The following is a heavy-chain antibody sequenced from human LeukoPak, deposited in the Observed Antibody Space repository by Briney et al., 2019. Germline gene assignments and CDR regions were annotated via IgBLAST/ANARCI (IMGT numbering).Heavy chain of an antibody. D-gene: IGHD5-18*01. Sequence: PGGSLRLSCAASGFTFSSYARRWVRQAPGKGLEGVAVISYGGSNKYYADSVKRRFNISRDNSKNTLYLQMNSLRAEDTAVYYCARGGRYSYGHNWFDPWGQGNLVTVSS. CDR3: ARGGRYSYGHNWFDP. CDR2: ISYGGSNK. J-gene: IGHJ5*02. V-gene: IGHV3-30-3*01. CDR1: GFTFSSYA.